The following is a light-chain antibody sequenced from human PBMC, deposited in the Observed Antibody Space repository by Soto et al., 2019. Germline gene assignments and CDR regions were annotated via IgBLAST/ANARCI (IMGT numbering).Light chain of an antibody. CDR1: QSISSG. J-gene: IGKJ2*01. V-gene: IGKV1-5*03. Sequence: DIQMTQSPSTLSASVGDRVTITCRASQSISSGLAWYQQKPGQAPKLLIYKASSLESRVPARFSGSGSGTEFTLTISSLQPDDFATYSGQQPNTFGQGTKLEIK. CDR2: KAS. CDR3: QQPNT.